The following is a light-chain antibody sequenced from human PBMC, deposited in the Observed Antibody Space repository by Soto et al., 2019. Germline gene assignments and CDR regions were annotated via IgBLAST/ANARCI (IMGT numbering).Light chain of an antibody. J-gene: IGKJ4*01. V-gene: IGKV1-39*01. CDR2: AAS. CDR1: QSITTY. Sequence: DIQMTQSPSSLSASVGDRVTITCRASQSITTYLNWYRQKTGKAPKLLIYAASSLQSGVTSRFSGSGSETESTLLISSLQPEDFATYFCQQIYSAPLTFGGGTKVEIK. CDR3: QQIYSAPLT.